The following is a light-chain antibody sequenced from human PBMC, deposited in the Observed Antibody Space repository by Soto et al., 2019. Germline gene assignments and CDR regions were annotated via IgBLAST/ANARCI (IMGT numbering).Light chain of an antibody. CDR2: EVN. J-gene: IGLJ1*01. CDR1: SSDVGGYNY. CDR3: SSYAGSINV. V-gene: IGLV2-8*01. Sequence: QSALTQPPSASGSPGQSVAISCTGTSSDVGGYNYVSWYQQHPGKAPKLMIYEVNKRPSGVPDRFSGSKSGNTASLTVSGLQAEDEADYYCSSYAGSINVFGTGTKFTVL.